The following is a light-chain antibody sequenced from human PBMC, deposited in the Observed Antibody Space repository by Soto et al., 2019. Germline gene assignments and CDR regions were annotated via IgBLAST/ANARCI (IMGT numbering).Light chain of an antibody. CDR3: SSYTSSNTYV. Sequence: QSALTQPASVSASPGQSITISCTGTSSDVGTYYLVSWYQQHPGKAPKLIIFEVSNRPSGVSNRFSASKSVNTASLTISGLQTEDEADYFCSSYTSSNTYVFGTGTKVTVL. J-gene: IGLJ1*01. CDR2: EVS. CDR1: SSDVGTYYL. V-gene: IGLV2-14*02.